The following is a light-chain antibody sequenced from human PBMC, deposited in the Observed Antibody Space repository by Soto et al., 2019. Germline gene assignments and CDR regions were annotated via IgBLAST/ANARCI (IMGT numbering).Light chain of an antibody. CDR1: QGIGND. CDR2: AAS. Sequence: AIKMTQSPSALSASVGDRVTITCRASQGIGNDLGWYQQKPGKAPKLLIYAASSLQSGVPSRFSGGGSGTDFTLTISSLQPEDFAPYYCLQYANYPWTFGQGTKVDIK. CDR3: LQYANYPWT. J-gene: IGKJ1*01. V-gene: IGKV1-6*01.